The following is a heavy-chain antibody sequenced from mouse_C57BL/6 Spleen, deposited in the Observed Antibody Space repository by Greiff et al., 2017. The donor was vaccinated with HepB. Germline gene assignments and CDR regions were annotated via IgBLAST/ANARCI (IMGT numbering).Heavy chain of an antibody. CDR1: GFTFSSYA. CDR2: ISDGGSYT. Sequence: EVKVVESGGGLVKPGGSLKLSCAASGFTFSSYAMSWVRQTPEKRLEWVATISDGGSYTYYPDNVKGRFTISRDNAKNNLYLQMSHLKSEDTAMYYCARVDGSSSWFAYWGQGTLVTVSA. D-gene: IGHD1-1*01. V-gene: IGHV5-4*03. CDR3: ARVDGSSSWFAY. J-gene: IGHJ3*01.